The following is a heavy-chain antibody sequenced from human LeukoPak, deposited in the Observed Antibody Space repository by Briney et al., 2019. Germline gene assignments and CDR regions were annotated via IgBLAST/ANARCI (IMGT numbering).Heavy chain of an antibody. CDR3: AREGVYVSGFDY. CDR2: IYHSGST. J-gene: IGHJ4*02. Sequence: SETLSLTCTVSGGSISSGGYYWSWIRQHPGKGLEWIGYIYHSGSTYYNPSLKSRVTISVDTSKNQFSLKLSSVTAADTAVYYCAREGVYVSGFDYWGQGTLVTVSS. V-gene: IGHV4-31*03. CDR1: GGSISSGGYY. D-gene: IGHD3-16*01.